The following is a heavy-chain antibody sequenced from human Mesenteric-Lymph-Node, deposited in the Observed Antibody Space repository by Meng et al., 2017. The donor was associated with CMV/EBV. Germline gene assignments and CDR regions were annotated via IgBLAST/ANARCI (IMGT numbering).Heavy chain of an antibody. V-gene: IGHV3-30*03. D-gene: IGHD2/OR15-2a*01. CDR3: TFPPHPILLSSFYY. CDR2: ISYDGSNK. CDR1: GFTFINYG. J-gene: IGHJ4*02. Sequence: SGFTFINYGMHWVRQAPGKGLEWVALISYDGSNKYYADSVKGRFTISRTHSPPPLSLPLPSLLPSPPSFSSSTFPPHPILLSSFYYLGQGTLVTVSS.